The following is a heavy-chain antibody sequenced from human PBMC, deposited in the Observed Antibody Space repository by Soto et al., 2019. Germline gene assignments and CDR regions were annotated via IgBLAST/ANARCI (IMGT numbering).Heavy chain of an antibody. CDR2: INPNSGGT. V-gene: IGHV1-2*04. CDR1: GYTFTGYY. D-gene: IGHD1-26*01. Sequence: ASVKVSCKASGYTFTGYYMHWVRQAPGQGLEWMGWINPNSGGTNYAQKFQGWVTMTRDTSISTAYMELSRLRSDDTAVYYCAREKVGATTYYYYGMDVWGQGTTVTVSS. CDR3: AREKVGATTYYYYGMDV. J-gene: IGHJ6*02.